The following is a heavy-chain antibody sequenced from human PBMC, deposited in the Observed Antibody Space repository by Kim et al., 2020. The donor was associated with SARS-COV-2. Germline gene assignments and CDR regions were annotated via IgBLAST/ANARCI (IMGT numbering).Heavy chain of an antibody. CDR3: ARGHDFWSGYDDY. CDR2: ISYDGSNK. J-gene: IGHJ4*02. D-gene: IGHD3-3*01. CDR1: GFTFSSYA. V-gene: IGHV3-30-3*01. Sequence: GGSLRLSCAASGFTFSSYAMHWVRQAPGKGLEWVAVISYDGSNKYYADSVKGRFTISRDNSKNTLYLQMNSLRAEDTAVYYCARGHDFWSGYDDYWGQGT.